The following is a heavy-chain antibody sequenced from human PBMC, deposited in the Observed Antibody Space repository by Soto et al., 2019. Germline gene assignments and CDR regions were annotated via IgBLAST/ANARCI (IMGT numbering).Heavy chain of an antibody. J-gene: IGHJ4*02. V-gene: IGHV1-8*01. CDR1: GYTFTSYY. CDR3: ARTSLTVFGVVIIAYFDF. D-gene: IGHD3-3*01. Sequence: ASVKVSFKASGYTFTSYYINWVRQATGQGLEWMGWMSPNSGNTGYAQKFQGRVTMTRNTSISTAYMELSSLRVEDTAVYYCARTSLTVFGVVIIAYFDFWGQGIMVTVSS. CDR2: MSPNSGNT.